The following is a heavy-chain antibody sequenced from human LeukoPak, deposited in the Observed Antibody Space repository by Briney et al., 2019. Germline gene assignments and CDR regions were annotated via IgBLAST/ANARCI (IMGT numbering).Heavy chain of an antibody. D-gene: IGHD3-22*01. Sequence: PGGSLRLSCSASGFTFSSYAMHWVRQAPGKGLEYVSAMSSSGGKTYYADSMKGRFIISRDNAKNTLYLQLSSLTAEDTAMYFCVKGAESYCDSRSDYWGQGTLVTVSS. J-gene: IGHJ4*02. V-gene: IGHV3-64D*09. CDR1: GFTFSSYA. CDR2: MSSSGGKT. CDR3: VKGAESYCDSRSDY.